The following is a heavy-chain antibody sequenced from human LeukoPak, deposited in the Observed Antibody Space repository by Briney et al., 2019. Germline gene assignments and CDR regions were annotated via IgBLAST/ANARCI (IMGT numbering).Heavy chain of an antibody. V-gene: IGHV3-23*01. CDR1: GFTFSGYA. CDR3: AKLVGVAPTDY. Sequence: GGSLRLSCAASGFTFSGYAMSWVRQAPGKGLEWVSGISASADGTYYADSVKGRFTISRDNSKNTLYLQLDSLTAEDTAVYYCAKLVGVAPTDYWGQGTLVTVSS. CDR2: ISASADGT. D-gene: IGHD2-15*01. J-gene: IGHJ4*02.